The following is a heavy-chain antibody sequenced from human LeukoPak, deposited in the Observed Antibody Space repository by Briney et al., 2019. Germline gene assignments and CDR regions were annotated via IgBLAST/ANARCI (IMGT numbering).Heavy chain of an antibody. V-gene: IGHV3-7*01. J-gene: IGHJ4*02. CDR2: IKQDGSEK. Sequence: PGGSLRLSCSASGFTFSSYWMSWVRQAPGKGLEWVAHIKQDGSEKYYVDSVKGRFTISRDNAKNSLYLQMNSLRAEDTAVYYCARDIPLYYYGSGSYGGPHDYWGQGTLVTVSS. CDR1: GFTFSSYW. CDR3: ARDIPLYYYGSGSYGGPHDY. D-gene: IGHD3-10*01.